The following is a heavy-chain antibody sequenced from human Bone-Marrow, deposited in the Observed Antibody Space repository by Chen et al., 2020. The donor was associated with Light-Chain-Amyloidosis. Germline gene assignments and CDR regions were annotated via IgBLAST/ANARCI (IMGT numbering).Heavy chain of an antibody. Sequence: QVQLQQWGAGLLKPSETLSLTCAVYGGSFSGYYWIWIRQPPGKGLEWIGEINHSGSTNYNPSLKSRVTISVDTSKNQFSLKLSSVTAADTAVYYCARGRDYYDSSGYSYYFDYWGQGTLVTVSS. V-gene: IGHV4-34*01. CDR1: GGSFSGYY. J-gene: IGHJ4*02. CDR3: ARGRDYYDSSGYSYYFDY. D-gene: IGHD3-22*01. CDR2: INHSGST.